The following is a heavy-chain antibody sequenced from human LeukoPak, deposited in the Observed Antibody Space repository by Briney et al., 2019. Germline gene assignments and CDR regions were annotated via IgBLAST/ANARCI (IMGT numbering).Heavy chain of an antibody. Sequence: GGSLRLSCATSGFTFNNNAMTWVRQAPGKGLEWVSAINGGGGATEYADSVKGRFTISRDNSKNTLYLQMNSLRPEDTAVYYCARCTASCYANAFDVWGQGTLLTVPS. CDR3: ARCTASCYANAFDV. D-gene: IGHD2-2*01. V-gene: IGHV3-23*01. CDR1: GFTFNNNA. CDR2: INGGGGAT. J-gene: IGHJ3*01.